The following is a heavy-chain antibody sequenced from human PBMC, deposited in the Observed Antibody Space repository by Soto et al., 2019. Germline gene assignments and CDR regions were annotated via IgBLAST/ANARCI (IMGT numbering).Heavy chain of an antibody. D-gene: IGHD3-16*01. CDR3: ARDWARLGGYGMDV. Sequence: QVQLQESGPGLVKPSETLSLTCTVSGGSISSYYWSWIRQPPGKGLEWIGYIYYSGSTNYNPSLMSRVTISVDSSKNQFSLKLSSVTAADTAVYYCARDWARLGGYGMDVWGQGTTVTVSS. V-gene: IGHV4-59*01. J-gene: IGHJ6*02. CDR1: GGSISSYY. CDR2: IYYSGST.